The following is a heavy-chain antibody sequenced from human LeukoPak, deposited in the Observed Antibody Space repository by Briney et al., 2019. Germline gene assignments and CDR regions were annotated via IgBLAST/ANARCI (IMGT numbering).Heavy chain of an antibody. CDR1: GYTFTSYG. CDR3: ARGQDYYDFWSGFDY. D-gene: IGHD3-3*01. J-gene: IGHJ4*02. CDR2: ISAYNGNT. Sequence: ASVKVSCKASGYTFTSYGISWMRQAPGQGLEWMGWISAYNGNTNYAQKLQGRVTMTTDTSTSTAYMELRSLRSDDTAVYYCARGQDYYDFWSGFDYWGQGTLVTVSS. V-gene: IGHV1-18*01.